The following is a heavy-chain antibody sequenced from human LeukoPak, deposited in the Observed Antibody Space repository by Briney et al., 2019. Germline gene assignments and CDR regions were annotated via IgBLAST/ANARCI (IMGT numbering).Heavy chain of an antibody. CDR2: IYTSGST. Sequence: PSETLSLTCTVSDGSISSYYWSWIRQPPGKGLEWIGHIYTSGSTNYNPSLKSRVTMSVDTSKNQFSLKLSSVTAADTAVYYCARSLGRGSSPLGIWGQGTMVTVSS. CDR1: DGSISSYY. D-gene: IGHD6-6*01. V-gene: IGHV4-4*07. J-gene: IGHJ3*02. CDR3: ARSLGRGSSPLGI.